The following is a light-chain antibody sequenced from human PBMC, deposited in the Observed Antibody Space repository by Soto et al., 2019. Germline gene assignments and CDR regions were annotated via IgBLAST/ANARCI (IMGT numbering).Light chain of an antibody. CDR2: NTN. J-gene: IGLJ3*02. V-gene: IGLV8-61*01. Sequence: QTVVTQGPSFSVSPGGTVTLTCGLSSGSVSTSYYPSWYQQTPGQAPRTLIYNTNTRSSGVPDRFSDSILGNKAALTITGAQADDESDYYCVLYMGSGISVFGGGTKLTVL. CDR1: SGSVSTSYY. CDR3: VLYMGSGISV.